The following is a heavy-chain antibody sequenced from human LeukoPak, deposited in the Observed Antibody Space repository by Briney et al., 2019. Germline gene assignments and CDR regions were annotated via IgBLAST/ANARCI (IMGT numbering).Heavy chain of an antibody. CDR1: GYSFTNYY. D-gene: IGHD1-26*01. CDR2: LNPSGGST. Sequence: ASVKVSCKASGYSFTNYYIYWVRQAPGQGLEWMGILNPSGGSTTYAQKLQGRVTMTRDMSTSTVYMELSSLRSEDTAVYYCARGPGIVGATDVVYYYYYMDVWGKGTTVTVSS. J-gene: IGHJ6*03. CDR3: ARGPGIVGATDVVYYYYYMDV. V-gene: IGHV1-46*01.